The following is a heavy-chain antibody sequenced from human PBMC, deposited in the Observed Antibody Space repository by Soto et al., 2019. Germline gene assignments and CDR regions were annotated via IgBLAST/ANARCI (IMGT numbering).Heavy chain of an antibody. CDR1: GFTFSFYA. D-gene: IGHD1-7*01. CDR2: ISGSGGST. Sequence: HPGGSLRLSCAASGFTFSFYAMSWVRQAPGKGLEWVSGISGSGGSTYYADSVKGRFTISRDNSKNTLYLQMNSLRAEDTAVYYCAKARGYNWNYDNWFYPWGQGTLVTVSS. J-gene: IGHJ5*02. CDR3: AKARGYNWNYDNWFYP. V-gene: IGHV3-23*01.